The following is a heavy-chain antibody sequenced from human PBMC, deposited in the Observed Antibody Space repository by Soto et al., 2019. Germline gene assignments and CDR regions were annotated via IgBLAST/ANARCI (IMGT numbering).Heavy chain of an antibody. V-gene: IGHV3-33*01. D-gene: IGHD3-3*01. J-gene: IGHJ3*02. Sequence: PGGSLRLSCAASGFTLSSYGMHWVRQAPGKGLEWVAVIWYDGSNKYYADSVKGRFTISRDNSKNTLYLQMNSLRAEDTAVYYCARGAGLRFLEWTLYGAFDIWGQGTMVTVSS. CDR1: GFTLSSYG. CDR2: IWYDGSNK. CDR3: ARGAGLRFLEWTLYGAFDI.